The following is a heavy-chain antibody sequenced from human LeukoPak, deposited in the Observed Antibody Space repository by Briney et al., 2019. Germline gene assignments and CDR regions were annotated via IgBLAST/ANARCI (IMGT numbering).Heavy chain of an antibody. V-gene: IGHV3-48*02. CDR1: GFTFSAYH. CDR3: ARDLGSLQYYYGMDV. CDR2: ISSSSSTI. J-gene: IGHJ6*02. Sequence: GGSLRLSCAASGFTFSAYHINWVRQAPGKGLEWVSYISSSSSTIYYADSVKGRFTISRDNAKNSLYLQMNSLRDEDTAVYYCARDLGSLQYYYGMDVWGQGTTVTVSS. D-gene: IGHD3-10*01.